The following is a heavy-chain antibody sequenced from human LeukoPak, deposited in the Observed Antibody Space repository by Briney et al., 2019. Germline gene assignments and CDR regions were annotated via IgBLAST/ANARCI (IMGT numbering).Heavy chain of an antibody. Sequence: SEILCLTCAVSVGSISSSSYCGGWIRQPPGKGLEWIGSIYYSGSTYYNPSLKSRVTISVDTSKNQFSLKLSSVTAADTAVYYCARQVRYYGSGSPATFDPWGQGTLVTVSS. CDR2: IYYSGST. V-gene: IGHV4-39*01. CDR3: ARQVRYYGSGSPATFDP. J-gene: IGHJ5*02. D-gene: IGHD3-10*01. CDR1: VGSISSSSYC.